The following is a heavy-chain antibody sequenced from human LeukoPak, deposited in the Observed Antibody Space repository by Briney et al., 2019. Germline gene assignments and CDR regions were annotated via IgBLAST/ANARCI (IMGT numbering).Heavy chain of an antibody. J-gene: IGHJ4*02. D-gene: IGHD2-2*01. CDR3: ARDGQLEGSPFDY. CDR1: RFTLSNYG. V-gene: IGHV3-33*01. Sequence: GRSLRLSCAASRFTLSNYGMHWVRQSPGKGLEWVAAIWYDGSNRWFADSVKGRFSISRDNSKDTLYLQMNSLRAEDTAVYYCARDGQLEGSPFDYWGQGTLVTVSS. CDR2: IWYDGSNR.